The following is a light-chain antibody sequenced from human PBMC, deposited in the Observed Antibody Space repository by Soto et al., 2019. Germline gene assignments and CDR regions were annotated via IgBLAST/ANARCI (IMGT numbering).Light chain of an antibody. CDR2: AAS. CDR1: QSVSRS. V-gene: IGKV1-39*01. CDR3: QQNAIIPPWT. J-gene: IGKJ1*01. Sequence: QLTQSPSSLSASVGDRVIINCRASQSVSRSLNWYQQKTGQAPKLLIYAASTLHSGVPSRFSGSGSGTEFTLTISSLQPEDFATYYCQQNAIIPPWTFGQGTKVDIK.